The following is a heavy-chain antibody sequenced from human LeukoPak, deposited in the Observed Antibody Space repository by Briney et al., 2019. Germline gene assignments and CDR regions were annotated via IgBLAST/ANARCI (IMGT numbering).Heavy chain of an antibody. V-gene: IGHV3-43D*04. CDR2: ISWDGGST. CDR1: GFTFDDYA. D-gene: IGHD4-23*01. J-gene: IGHJ1*01. CDR3: AKSGYDYGGNPFMYFQR. Sequence: GGSLRLSCAASGFTFDDYAMHWVRQAPGKGLEWVSLISWDGGSTYYADSVKGRFTISRDNSKNSLYLQMNSLRAEDTALYYCAKSGYDYGGNPFMYFQRWGQGTLVTVSS.